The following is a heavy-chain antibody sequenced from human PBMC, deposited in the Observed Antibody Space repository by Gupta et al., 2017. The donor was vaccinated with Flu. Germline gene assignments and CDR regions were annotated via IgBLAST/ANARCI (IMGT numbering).Heavy chain of an antibody. CDR2: ISSSSSYI. V-gene: IGHV3-21*01. CDR1: GLTFCSYG. D-gene: IGHD3-16*02. CDR3: ARDFHYVWGSYRYSDAFDI. J-gene: IGHJ3*02. Sequence: EVQLVESGGGLVKPGGSLRLSCAASGLTFCSYGMKWVRQAPGKGLEWVSSISSSSSYIYYADSVKGRFTISRDNAKNSLYLQMNSLRAEDTAVYYCARDFHYVWGSYRYSDAFDIWGQGTMVTVSS.